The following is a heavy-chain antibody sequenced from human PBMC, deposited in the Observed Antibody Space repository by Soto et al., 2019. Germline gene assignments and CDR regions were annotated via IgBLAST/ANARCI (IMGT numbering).Heavy chain of an antibody. D-gene: IGHD2-2*01. V-gene: IGHV4-31*03. CDR3: ATRTRNIVVVPAAHQYYYYYYMDV. CDR1: GGSISSGGYY. CDR2: IYYSGST. J-gene: IGHJ6*03. Sequence: QVQLQESGPGLVKPSQTLSLTCTVSGGSISSGGYYWSWIRQHPGKGLEWIGYIYYSGSTYYNPSLKSRVTISVDTSKNQFSLKLSSVTAADTAVYYCATRTRNIVVVPAAHQYYYYYYMDVWGKGTTVTVSS.